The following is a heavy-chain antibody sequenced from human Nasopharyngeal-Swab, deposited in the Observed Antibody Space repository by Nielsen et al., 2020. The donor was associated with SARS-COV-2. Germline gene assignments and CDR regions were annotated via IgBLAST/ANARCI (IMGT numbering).Heavy chain of an antibody. CDR1: GFTFNMYS. Sequence: GESLKISCVTSGFTFNMYSMHWVRQAPGKGLEWVSSISSSSNYIYYGDSVKGRFTISRDNTQKSLYLEMNSLRVEDTAVYYCARLGTESYHYYSLDVWGQGTTVTVFS. D-gene: IGHD1-1*01. CDR3: ARLGTESYHYYSLDV. J-gene: IGHJ6*02. V-gene: IGHV3-21*01. CDR2: ISSSSNYI.